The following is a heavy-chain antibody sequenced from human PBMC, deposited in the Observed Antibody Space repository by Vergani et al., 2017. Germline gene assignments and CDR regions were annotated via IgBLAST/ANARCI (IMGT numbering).Heavy chain of an antibody. CDR2: IYYSGST. CDR1: GGSISSGGYY. CDR3: ARDIVVVPAGRYFDY. V-gene: IGHV4-31*03. Sequence: QVHLQEAGPGLVKPSQTLSLTCTVSGGSISSGGYYWSWIRQHPGKGLEWIGYIYYSGSTYYNPSLKSRVTISVDTSKNQFSLKLSSVTAADTAVYYCARDIVVVPAGRYFDYWGQGTLVTVSS. J-gene: IGHJ4*02. D-gene: IGHD2-2*01.